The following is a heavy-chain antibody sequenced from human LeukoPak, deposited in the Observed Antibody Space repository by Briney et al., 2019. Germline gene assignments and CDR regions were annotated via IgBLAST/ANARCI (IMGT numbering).Heavy chain of an antibody. J-gene: IGHJ4*02. CDR2: ISGSGGST. D-gene: IGHD1-26*01. Sequence: PGGSLRLSCAASGFTFSTYAMSWVRQAPGKGLEWVSAISGSGGSTNYADSEKGRFTISRGNSKNTLYLQMNSLRVEDTAVYYCAKNTSGSYFDSWGQGTLVTVSS. CDR3: AKNTSGSYFDS. CDR1: GFTFSTYA. V-gene: IGHV3-23*01.